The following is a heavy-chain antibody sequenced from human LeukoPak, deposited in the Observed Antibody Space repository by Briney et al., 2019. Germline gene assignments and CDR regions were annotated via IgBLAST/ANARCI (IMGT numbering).Heavy chain of an antibody. CDR3: WMSSPATYYYYMDV. CDR2: ISGSGGST. V-gene: IGHV3-23*01. Sequence: GRSLRLSCAASGFTFSSYAMSWVRQAPGEGLEWVSAISGSGGSTYYADSVKGRFTISRDNSKNTLYLQMNSLRAEDTAVYYCWMSSPATYYYYMDVWGKGTTVTVSS. D-gene: IGHD2-2*01. J-gene: IGHJ6*03. CDR1: GFTFSSYA.